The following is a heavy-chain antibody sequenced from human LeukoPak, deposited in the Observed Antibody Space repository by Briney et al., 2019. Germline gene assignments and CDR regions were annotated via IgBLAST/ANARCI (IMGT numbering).Heavy chain of an antibody. J-gene: IGHJ4*02. CDR2: ISAYNGNT. CDR1: GYSFTTYG. D-gene: IGHD5-12*01. V-gene: IGHV1-18*01. Sequence: GASVKVSCKGSGYSFTTYGISWVRQAPGQGLEWMGWISAYNGNTNYAQKLQGRVTMTTDTSTSTAYMELRSLRSDDTAIYYCARLRYSGYDRGFDYWGQGTLVTVPS. CDR3: ARLRYSGYDRGFDY.